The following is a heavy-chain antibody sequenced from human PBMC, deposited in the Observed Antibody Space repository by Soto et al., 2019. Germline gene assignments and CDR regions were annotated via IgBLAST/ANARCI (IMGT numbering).Heavy chain of an antibody. CDR1: EFTFSDYY. CDR3: ARDQAQQLDRPSYYYYMDV. V-gene: IGHV3-11*01. CDR2: ISSSGSTI. D-gene: IGHD6-13*01. Sequence: GGSLRLSCAASEFTFSDYYMSWIRQAPGKGLEWVSYISSSGSTIYYADSVKGRFTISRDNAKNSLYLQMNSLRAEDTAVYYCARDQAQQLDRPSYYYYMDVWGKGTTVTVSS. J-gene: IGHJ6*03.